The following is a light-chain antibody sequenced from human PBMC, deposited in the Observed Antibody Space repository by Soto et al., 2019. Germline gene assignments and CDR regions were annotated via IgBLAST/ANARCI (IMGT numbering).Light chain of an antibody. V-gene: IGKV3-20*01. CDR2: GAS. CDR3: QQYGGSAPWT. Sequence: EIVLTQPPGPLSASPGDRVTLSCRATQTVNNNYLAWYQKKPGEAPRLLIFGASTPPTGTPARFSGGGSGTDFTLTVSRLEPEDCAVYYCQQYGGSAPWTFGPGTKVDMK. CDR1: QTVNNNY. J-gene: IGKJ1*01.